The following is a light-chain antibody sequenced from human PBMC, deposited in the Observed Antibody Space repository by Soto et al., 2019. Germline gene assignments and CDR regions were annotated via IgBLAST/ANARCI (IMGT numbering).Light chain of an antibody. Sequence: SYELTQPSSVSVSPGQTARITCSGDVLAKKYARWFQQKPGQAPVLVIYKDSERPSGIPERFSGSGSGTTVTLTISGAQVEDEADYYCYSADDNNRYVFGTGTKVTVL. V-gene: IGLV3-27*01. CDR3: YSADDNNRYV. CDR2: KDS. J-gene: IGLJ1*01. CDR1: VLAKKY.